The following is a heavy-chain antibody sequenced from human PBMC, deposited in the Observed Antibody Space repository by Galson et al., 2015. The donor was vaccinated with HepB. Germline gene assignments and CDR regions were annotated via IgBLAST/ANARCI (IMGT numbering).Heavy chain of an antibody. CDR2: IWYDGSGN. CDR3: AKSSSGTFDY. J-gene: IGHJ4*02. Sequence: SLRLSCAASGFTFSSYGMHWVRQAPGKGLEWVAVIWYDGSGNYYADSVKGRFTISRDNSKNTLYLQMNSLRAEDTAVYYCAKSSSGTFDYWGQGTLVTVSS. D-gene: IGHD3-22*01. CDR1: GFTFSSYG. V-gene: IGHV3-33*03.